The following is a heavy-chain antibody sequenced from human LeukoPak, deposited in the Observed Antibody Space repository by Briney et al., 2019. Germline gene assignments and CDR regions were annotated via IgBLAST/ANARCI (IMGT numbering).Heavy chain of an antibody. CDR1: GYTFTSYG. Sequence: ASVKVSCKASGYTFTSYGISWVRQAPGQGLEWMGWISAYNGNTNYAQKLQGRVTITTDESTSAAYMELSSLRSDDTAVYYCARSVENVLSYYMDVWGEGTTVTVSS. V-gene: IGHV1-18*01. J-gene: IGHJ6*03. D-gene: IGHD2-21*01. CDR2: ISAYNGNT. CDR3: ARSVENVLSYYMDV.